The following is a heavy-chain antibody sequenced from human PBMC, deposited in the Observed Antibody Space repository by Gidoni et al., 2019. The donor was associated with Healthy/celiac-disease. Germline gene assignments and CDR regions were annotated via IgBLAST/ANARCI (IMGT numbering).Heavy chain of an antibody. V-gene: IGHV3-15*07. CDR1: GFTFSNAW. D-gene: IGHD3-22*01. CDR3: TTTPMIVVQNAFDI. Sequence: EVQLVESGGGLVKPGGSLRLSWSASGFTFSNAWMNWVRQAPGKGLEWVGRIKSKTDGGTTDYAAPVKGRFTISRDDSKNTLYLQMNSLKTEDTAVYYCTTTPMIVVQNAFDIWGQGTMVTVSS. CDR2: IKSKTDGGTT. J-gene: IGHJ3*02.